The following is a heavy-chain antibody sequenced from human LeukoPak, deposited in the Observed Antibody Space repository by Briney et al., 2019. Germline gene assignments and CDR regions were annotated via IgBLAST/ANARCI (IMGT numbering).Heavy chain of an antibody. CDR3: VRDSGIGQGGFDY. J-gene: IGHJ4*02. D-gene: IGHD2-15*01. CDR2: TYYRSKWCN. Sequence: SQTLSLTCAIPGDSVSSNSAAWNWLRQSPSRGLEWLGRTYYRSKWCNDYAVSVKSRITINPDTSKNQFSLQLNSVTPEDTAVYYCVRDSGIGQGGFDYWGQGTLVTVSS. CDR1: GDSVSSNSAA. V-gene: IGHV6-1*01.